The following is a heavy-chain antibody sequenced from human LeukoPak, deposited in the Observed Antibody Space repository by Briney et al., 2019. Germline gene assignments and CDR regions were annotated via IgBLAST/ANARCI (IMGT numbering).Heavy chain of an antibody. Sequence: PGGSLRLSCAASGFTFSSYSMNWVRQAPGKGLEWVSSISSSSSYIYYADSVKGRFTISRDNAKNSLYLQMNSLRAEDTAVYYCAREGGYSYGSGYWGQGTLVTVSS. V-gene: IGHV3-21*01. D-gene: IGHD5-18*01. J-gene: IGHJ4*02. CDR1: GFTFSSYS. CDR2: ISSSSSYI. CDR3: AREGGYSYGSGY.